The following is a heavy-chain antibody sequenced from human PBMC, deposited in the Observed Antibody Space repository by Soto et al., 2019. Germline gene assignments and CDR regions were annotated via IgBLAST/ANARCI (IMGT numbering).Heavy chain of an antibody. Sequence: GSLRLSCEASGFPCYNYSMTCFRQLPGMGLEWVSTTSIGGNTDFAESVRGRFSVSRDNSKNTLYLQMTNLRAEDAAIYFCAKDLRPGLVVPTKSGFDPWGQGTRVTVSS. J-gene: IGHJ5*02. CDR2: TSIGGNT. D-gene: IGHD3-10*01. V-gene: IGHV3-23*01. CDR3: AKDLRPGLVVPTKSGFDP. CDR1: GFPCYNYS.